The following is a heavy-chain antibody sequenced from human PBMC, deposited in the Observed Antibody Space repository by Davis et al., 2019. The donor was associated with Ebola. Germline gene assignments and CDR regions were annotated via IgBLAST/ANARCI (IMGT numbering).Heavy chain of an antibody. CDR3: AASAGTVGKFDY. D-gene: IGHD1-14*01. CDR1: GYIFTSYA. V-gene: IGHV1-58*02. J-gene: IGHJ4*01. CDR2: IVVGSGNT. Sequence: AASVKVSCKASGYIFTSYAMHWVRQAPGQRLEWIGWIVVGSGNTNYAQKFQGRVTITRDMSTSTSYLDLSNLRSEDTAVYYCAASAGTVGKFDYWGQGTLVTVSS.